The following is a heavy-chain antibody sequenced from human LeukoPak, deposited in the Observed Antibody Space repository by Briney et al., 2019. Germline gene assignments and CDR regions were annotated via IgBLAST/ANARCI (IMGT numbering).Heavy chain of an antibody. V-gene: IGHV4-59*08. CDR2: YYNSGDT. J-gene: IGHJ5*02. CDR1: GGSISSYY. D-gene: IGHD5-24*01. CDR3: AGPSKQLTS. Sequence: PSETLSLTCTVSGGSISSYYWSWIRQPPGRRPEWIGYYYNSGDTHYNPSLKSRVTISVDASKNQFSLKLSSVTAADTAVYYCAGPSKQLTSWGQGTLVTVSS.